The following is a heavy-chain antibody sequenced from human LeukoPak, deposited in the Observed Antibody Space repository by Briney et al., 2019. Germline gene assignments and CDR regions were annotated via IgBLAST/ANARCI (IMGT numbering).Heavy chain of an antibody. V-gene: IGHV3-30*18. CDR1: GFTFSSYG. CDR2: ISYDGRNK. Sequence: GGSLRLSCAASGFTFSSYGMHWVRQAPGKGLEWVAVISYDGRNKYYADSVKGRFAISRDNSKNTLYLQMNSLRVEDTAVYFCAKAESSGCHYGSDYWGQGTLVTVSS. J-gene: IGHJ4*02. D-gene: IGHD3-22*01. CDR3: AKAESSGCHYGSDY.